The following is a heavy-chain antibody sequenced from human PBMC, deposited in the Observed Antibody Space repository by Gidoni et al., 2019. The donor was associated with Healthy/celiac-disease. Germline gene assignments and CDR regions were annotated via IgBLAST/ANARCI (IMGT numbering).Heavy chain of an antibody. Sequence: EVQLLESGGGLVQPGGSLRLACAASGCTFSRDAMGGVRPGPGKGLEWVSAISGSGGSTYYADSVKGRFTISRDNSKNTLYLQMNSLRAEDTAVYYCAKDPRAIVVVVAATPNWFDPWGQGTLVTVSS. J-gene: IGHJ5*02. D-gene: IGHD2-15*01. CDR1: GCTFSRDA. CDR3: AKDPRAIVVVVAATPNWFDP. V-gene: IGHV3-23*01. CDR2: ISGSGGST.